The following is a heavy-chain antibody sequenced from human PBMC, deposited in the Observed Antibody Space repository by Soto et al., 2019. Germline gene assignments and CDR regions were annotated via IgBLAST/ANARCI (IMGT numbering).Heavy chain of an antibody. V-gene: IGHV3-9*01. J-gene: IGHJ4*02. D-gene: IGHD2-21*01. CDR3: AKYGGGDYRLGTYFDS. CDR1: GFTFDDYA. CDR2: ISWNSGSI. Sequence: EVQLVESGGDLVQPGRSLRLSCATSGFTFDDYAMHWVRQAPGKGLEWVSGISWNSGSIHYADSVRGRFTISRDNAKKSLYLKMNSLRPEDTAFYYCAKYGGGDYRLGTYFDSWGQGTLVTVSS.